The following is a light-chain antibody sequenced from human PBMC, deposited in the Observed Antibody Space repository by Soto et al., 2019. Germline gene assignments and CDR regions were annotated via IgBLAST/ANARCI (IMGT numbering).Light chain of an antibody. V-gene: IGKV1-9*01. CDR2: AAS. CDR1: QAISSY. J-gene: IGKJ5*01. Sequence: IRLTQSPSFLSESEEERVTITCRPSQAISSYLAWYQQKPGKAPKLLIYAASTLQSGVPSRFSGSGSGTEFTLTISSLQPEDFATYYCQQLNSYPFFGQGTRLEIK. CDR3: QQLNSYPF.